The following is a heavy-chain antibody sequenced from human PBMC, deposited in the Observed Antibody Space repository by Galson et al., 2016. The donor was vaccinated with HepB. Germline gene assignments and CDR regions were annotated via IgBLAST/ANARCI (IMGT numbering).Heavy chain of an antibody. J-gene: IGHJ5*02. CDR2: VYYSGST. CDR1: GGSISNYY. V-gene: IGHV4-59*01. Sequence: SETLSLTCTVSGGSISNYYWSWIRQSPGKGLEWIGYVYYSGSTYYSPSLKTRVTISVDTSKNQFSLKLNSATAADTAVYYCARTVGSSWFPNWFDPWGQGALVTVSS. D-gene: IGHD6-13*01. CDR3: ARTVGSSWFPNWFDP.